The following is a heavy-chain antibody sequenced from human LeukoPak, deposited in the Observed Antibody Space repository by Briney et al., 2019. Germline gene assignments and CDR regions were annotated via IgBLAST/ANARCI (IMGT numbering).Heavy chain of an antibody. J-gene: IGHJ4*02. CDR2: ISWDGDST. V-gene: IGHV3-43D*04. Sequence: GGSLRLSCAASGFTFDDYAMHWVRQAPGKGLEWVSLISWDGDSTYYADSVKGRFTISRDNSKNSLILQMNSLRAEDTALYYCAKDIGSSGWEGFDYWGQGTLVTVSS. CDR3: AKDIGSSGWEGFDY. D-gene: IGHD6-19*01. CDR1: GFTFDDYA.